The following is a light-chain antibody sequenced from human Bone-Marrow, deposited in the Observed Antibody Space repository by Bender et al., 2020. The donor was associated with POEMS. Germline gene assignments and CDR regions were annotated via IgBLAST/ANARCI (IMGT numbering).Light chain of an antibody. CDR1: SNDVGSSNL. V-gene: IGLV2-23*01. J-gene: IGLJ3*02. CDR2: EAT. CDR3: CAYAGSGTWV. Sequence: QSALTQPASVSGSPGQSITISCTGTSNDVGSSNLVSWYQQLPGKAPKVVIYEATERPSGVSDRFSGSKSANTASLTISGLQAEDEADYYCCAYAGSGTWVFGGGTKLTVL.